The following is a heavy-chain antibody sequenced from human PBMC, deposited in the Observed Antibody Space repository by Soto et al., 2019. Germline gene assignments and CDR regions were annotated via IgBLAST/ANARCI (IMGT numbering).Heavy chain of an antibody. CDR3: ARAGAARPGGYYYYGMDV. J-gene: IGHJ6*02. V-gene: IGHV4-30-2*01. Sequence: PSETLSQTCAFSGGFISSGGYSCSWIRQPPGKGLEWIGYIYHSGSTYYNPSLKSRVTISVDRSKNQFSLKLSSVTAADTAVYYCARAGAARPGGYYYYGMDVWGQGTTVTVSS. D-gene: IGHD6-6*01. CDR2: IYHSGST. CDR1: GGFISSGGYS.